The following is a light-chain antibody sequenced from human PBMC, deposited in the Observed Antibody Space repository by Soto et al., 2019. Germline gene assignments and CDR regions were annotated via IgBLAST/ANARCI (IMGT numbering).Light chain of an antibody. CDR3: QQRSNWPPIYT. CDR1: QSVSRY. V-gene: IGKV3-11*01. J-gene: IGKJ2*01. CDR2: DAS. Sequence: EIVLTQSPATLSLSPGERVTLSCRASQSVSRYLAWYQQKPGQAPRLLIYDASNRATGIPARFSGSGSGTDFTLTISSLEPEDFAVYYCQQRSNWPPIYTFGQGTKLEIK.